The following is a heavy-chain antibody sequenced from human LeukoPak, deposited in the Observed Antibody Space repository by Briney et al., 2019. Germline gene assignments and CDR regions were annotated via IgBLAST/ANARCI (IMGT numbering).Heavy chain of an antibody. CDR2: IWHDGSSE. D-gene: IGHD2-15*01. V-gene: IGHV3-33*06. CDR1: GFIFSSHG. Sequence: GGSLRLSCAASGFIFSSHGMHWVRQAPGKGLEWVAVIWHDGSSEFYADSVRGRFSISRDDSKNTVYLQMNSLRAEDTALYYCAKDDMGGWSGYFDSWGQGTLVTVSS. CDR3: AKDDMGGWSGYFDS. J-gene: IGHJ4*02.